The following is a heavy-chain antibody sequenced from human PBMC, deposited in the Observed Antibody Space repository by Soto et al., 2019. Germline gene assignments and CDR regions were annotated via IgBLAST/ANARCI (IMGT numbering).Heavy chain of an antibody. V-gene: IGHV3-30-3*01. Sequence: GGSLRLSCAASGFNLRSNAMHWVRQAPGKGLEWVAIISDDGNIKYYADSVKGRFSISRDNSKNTVYLQMNSLSVQDTAVYYCAKALDTAMDPLDYWGQGTLVTVSS. J-gene: IGHJ4*02. CDR2: ISDDGNIK. CDR1: GFNLRSNA. D-gene: IGHD5-18*01. CDR3: AKALDTAMDPLDY.